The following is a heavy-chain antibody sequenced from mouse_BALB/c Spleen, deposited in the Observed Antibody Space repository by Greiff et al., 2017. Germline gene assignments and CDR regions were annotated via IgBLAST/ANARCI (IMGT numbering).Heavy chain of an antibody. CDR2: IWTGGGT. D-gene: IGHD2-10*02. CDR1: GFSLTSYD. Sequence: VQGVESGPGLVAPSQSLSLTCTVSGFSLTSYDISWIRQPPGKGLEWLGVIWTGGGTNYNSAFMSRLSISKDNSNSQVFLKMNSLQTDDTAIYYCVREREGGPYGNYGAMDYWGQGTSVTVSS. J-gene: IGHJ4*01. CDR3: VREREGGPYGNYGAMDY. V-gene: IGHV2-9-2*01.